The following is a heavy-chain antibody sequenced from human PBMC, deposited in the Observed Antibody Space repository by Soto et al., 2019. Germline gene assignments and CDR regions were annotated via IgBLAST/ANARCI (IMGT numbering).Heavy chain of an antibody. J-gene: IGHJ4*02. CDR3: AKDRYFDWFSAVSFDY. V-gene: IGHV3-23*01. CDR2: ISGSGGST. CDR1: GLTLGSYA. Sequence: GGSLRLSCAASGLTLGSYAVSWVRQAPGKGLEWVSAISGSGGSTYYADSVKGRFTISRDVSKNTLYLQMNSLRAEDTAVYYCAKDRYFDWFSAVSFDYWGQGTLVTVSS. D-gene: IGHD3-9*01.